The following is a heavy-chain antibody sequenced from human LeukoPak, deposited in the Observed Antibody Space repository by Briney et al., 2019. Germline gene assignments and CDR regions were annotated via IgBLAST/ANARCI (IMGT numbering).Heavy chain of an antibody. CDR2: ISDSGDRI. J-gene: IGHJ4*02. CDR1: GFTFSNCA. CDR3: AKSVVVGALTRGPDY. Sequence: PGGSLRLSCAASGFTFSNCAMNWVRQAPGNGLEWVSGISDSGDRIYYADSVKGRFTISRDNSKSTLFLQMNSLISEDTAVYYCAKSVVVGALTRGPDYWGQGTLVTVSS. V-gene: IGHV3-23*01. D-gene: IGHD1-26*01.